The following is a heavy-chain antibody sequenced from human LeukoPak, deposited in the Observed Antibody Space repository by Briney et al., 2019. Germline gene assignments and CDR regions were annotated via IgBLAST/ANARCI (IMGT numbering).Heavy chain of an antibody. CDR1: GFTFSSYW. J-gene: IGHJ4*02. D-gene: IGHD2-15*01. Sequence: GGSLRLSCAASGFTFSSYWMSWVRQAPGKGLEWVANIKQDGSEKYYVDSVKGRFTISRDNAKNSLYLQMNSLRAEDTAVYYCARDQGPYCSGGSCHLFDYWGQGTLVTVSS. V-gene: IGHV3-7*01. CDR3: ARDQGPYCSGGSCHLFDY. CDR2: IKQDGSEK.